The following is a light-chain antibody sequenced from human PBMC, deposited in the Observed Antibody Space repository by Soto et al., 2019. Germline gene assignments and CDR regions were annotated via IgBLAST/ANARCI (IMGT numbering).Light chain of an antibody. CDR3: SSYTSSSTDV. CDR2: DVS. CDR1: SSDVGGYNY. V-gene: IGLV2-14*01. J-gene: IGLJ1*01. Sequence: QSALTQPASVSGSPGQSITISCTGTSSDVGGYNYVSWYQQHPGQAPQLMIYDVSNRPSGGSNRFSGSKSGNTASLTSSGLQAEDEADYYCSSYTSSSTDVFGTGTKLTVL.